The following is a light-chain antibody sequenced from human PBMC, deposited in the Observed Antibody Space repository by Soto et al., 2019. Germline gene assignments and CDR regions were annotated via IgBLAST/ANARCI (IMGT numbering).Light chain of an antibody. V-gene: IGKV1-39*01. J-gene: IGKJ1*01. CDR2: AAS. CDR1: QGIGNY. Sequence: DIQMTQSPSSLSASVGDRVTITCRAGQGIGNYVNWYQQKPGKAPKLLIYAASSLQTGVSSRFSGSGSGTDFTLTISRLEPEDSAVYYCQQHGTTFGQGAKV. CDR3: QQHGTT.